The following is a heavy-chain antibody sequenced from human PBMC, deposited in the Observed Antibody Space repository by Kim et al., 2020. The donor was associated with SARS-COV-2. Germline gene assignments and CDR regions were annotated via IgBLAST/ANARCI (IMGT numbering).Heavy chain of an antibody. CDR3: ARGVAGRTEDY. D-gene: IGHD6-19*01. CDR2: IYYSGST. Sequence: SETLSLTCTVSGVSISSGGYYWTWIRQLPGKGLEWIGYIYYSGSTYYNPSLKSRVTISADTSKNQFSLNLSSVTDADTAVYYCARGVAGRTEDYWGQGTL. V-gene: IGHV4-31*03. J-gene: IGHJ4*02. CDR1: GVSISSGGYY.